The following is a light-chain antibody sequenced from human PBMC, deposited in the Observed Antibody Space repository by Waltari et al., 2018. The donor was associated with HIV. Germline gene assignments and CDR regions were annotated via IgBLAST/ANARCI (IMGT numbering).Light chain of an antibody. CDR3: QQYHNWPPYT. V-gene: IGKV3-15*01. CDR2: RAS. J-gene: IGKJ2*01. CDR1: QSVSIN. Sequence: IVMTQSPATLSVSAGESVTLSCRASQSVSINESWYQQRPGKGPRRLIYRASTRATNVPARFSGGGSGTEFTLSISSLQSEDFAVYYCQQYHNWPPYTFGQGTKL.